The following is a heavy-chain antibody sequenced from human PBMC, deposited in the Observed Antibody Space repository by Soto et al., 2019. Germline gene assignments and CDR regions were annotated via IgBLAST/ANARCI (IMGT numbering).Heavy chain of an antibody. CDR1: GGTFSSYA. CDR3: ARAGSVCSSTSCHLNY. D-gene: IGHD2-2*01. J-gene: IGHJ4*02. Sequence: SVKVSCKASGGTFSSYAISWVRQAPGQGLKWMGGIIPIFGTANYAQEFQGRVTITADESTSTAYMELSSLRSEDTAVYYCARAGSVCSSTSCHLNYWGQGTLVTVSS. V-gene: IGHV1-69*13. CDR2: IIPIFGTA.